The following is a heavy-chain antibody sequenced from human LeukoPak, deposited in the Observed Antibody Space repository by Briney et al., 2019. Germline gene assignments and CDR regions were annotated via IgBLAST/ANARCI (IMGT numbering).Heavy chain of an antibody. CDR2: ISSSSSYI. J-gene: IGHJ6*04. V-gene: IGHV3-21*01. CDR3: ARQYCYGSGSYLVAYGMDV. CDR1: GFTFSSYS. Sequence: GGSLRLSCAASGFTFSSYSMNWVRQAPGKGLEWVSSISSSSSYIYYADSVKGRFTISRDNAKNSLYLQMNSLRAEDTAVYYCARQYCYGSGSYLVAYGMDVWGKGTTVTVSS. D-gene: IGHD3-10*01.